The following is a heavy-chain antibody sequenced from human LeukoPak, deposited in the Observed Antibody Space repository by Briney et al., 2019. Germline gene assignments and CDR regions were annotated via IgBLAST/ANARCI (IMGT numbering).Heavy chain of an antibody. CDR1: GFTFSSYS. CDR2: ISSSSGYI. Sequence: PGGSLRLSCAASGFTFSSYSMNWVRQAPGKGLEWVSSISSSSGYIYYADSVKGRFTISRDNAKNSLYLQMNSLRAEDTAVYYCAGSSGWSSGYFDPWGQGTLVTVSS. J-gene: IGHJ5*02. V-gene: IGHV3-21*01. CDR3: AGSSGWSSGYFDP. D-gene: IGHD6-19*01.